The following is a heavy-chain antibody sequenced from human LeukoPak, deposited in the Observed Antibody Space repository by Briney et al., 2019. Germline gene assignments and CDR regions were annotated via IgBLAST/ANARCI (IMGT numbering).Heavy chain of an antibody. J-gene: IGHJ6*03. V-gene: IGHV1-18*01. CDR3: ARVDVVHYYYYYMDV. Sequence: ASVKVSCKASGYTFTSYGISWVRRAPGQGLEWMGWISAYNGNTNYAQKFQGRVTMTTGTSTSTAYMELRSLRSDDTAVYYCARVDVVHYYYYYMDVWGKGTTVTVSS. CDR1: GYTFTSYG. CDR2: ISAYNGNT. D-gene: IGHD2-21*01.